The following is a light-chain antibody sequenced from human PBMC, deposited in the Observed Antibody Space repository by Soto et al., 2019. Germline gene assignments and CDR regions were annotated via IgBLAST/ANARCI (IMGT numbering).Light chain of an antibody. Sequence: DIQMTQSPSSLSASVGDRVTITCRSSQAIDQSEAWYQQKPGQEPQLLLYAASTLHSGVTSRFSGSGAGTQVSITITGLQHEEVATYFCQEHNGDLPVAFGPGTTVDV. V-gene: IGKV1-27*01. CDR1: QAIDQS. CDR3: QEHNGDLPVA. J-gene: IGKJ3*01. CDR2: AAS.